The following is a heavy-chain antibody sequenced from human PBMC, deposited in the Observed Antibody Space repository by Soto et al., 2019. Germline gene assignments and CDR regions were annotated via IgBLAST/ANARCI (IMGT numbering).Heavy chain of an antibody. CDR2: ISGRGGST. CDR3: ARLAGGAVVWYYDL. D-gene: IGHD2-21*01. CDR1: GFIFSNYA. Sequence: EEQLLESGGGVVQRGGSLRLSCAASGFIFSNYAMTWVRQAPGKGLEWVSRISGRGGSTYYADSVKGRLTMSRDNSKSILYLKMNSLSAEDTAIYYYARLAGGAVVWYYDLWGRGTLVTV. V-gene: IGHV3-23*01. J-gene: IGHJ2*01.